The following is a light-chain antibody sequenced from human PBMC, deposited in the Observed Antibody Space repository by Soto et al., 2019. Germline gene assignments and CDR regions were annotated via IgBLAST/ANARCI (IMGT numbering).Light chain of an antibody. CDR1: QSVSSY. V-gene: IGKV3-11*01. Sequence: EIVLTQSPATLSLSPGERATLSCRASQSVSSYLAWYQQKPGQAPRLLIYDSSNRSTGIPARFSGSGPGTDFTLTISSLEPVDFAVYYCQQRSNWSSYAFGQGTKLESK. CDR2: DSS. J-gene: IGKJ2*01. CDR3: QQRSNWSSYA.